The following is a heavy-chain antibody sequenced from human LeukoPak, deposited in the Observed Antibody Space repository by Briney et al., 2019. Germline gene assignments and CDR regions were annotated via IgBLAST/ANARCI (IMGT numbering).Heavy chain of an antibody. Sequence: GGSLRLSCAASGFTFSSYAMSWVRQAPGKGLGWVSAISGSGGSTYYADSVKGRFTISRDNSKNTLYLQMNSLRAEDTAVYYCAKVGYCSGGSCYDFDYWGQGTLVTVSS. CDR2: ISGSGGST. CDR3: AKVGYCSGGSCYDFDY. CDR1: GFTFSSYA. D-gene: IGHD2-15*01. V-gene: IGHV3-23*01. J-gene: IGHJ4*02.